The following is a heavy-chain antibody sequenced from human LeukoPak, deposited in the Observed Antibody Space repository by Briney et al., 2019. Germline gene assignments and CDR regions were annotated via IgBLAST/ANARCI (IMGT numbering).Heavy chain of an antibody. CDR2: ISYDGSSK. V-gene: IGHV3-30*18. Sequence: GGSLRLSCAASGFTFSSYGMHWVRQAPGKGLEWVAVISYDGSSKYYADSVKGRFTISRDNSKNTLYLQMNSLRAEDTAVYYCAKEWRVAGYFDYWGQGTLVTVSS. D-gene: IGHD6-19*01. CDR3: AKEWRVAGYFDY. CDR1: GFTFSSYG. J-gene: IGHJ4*02.